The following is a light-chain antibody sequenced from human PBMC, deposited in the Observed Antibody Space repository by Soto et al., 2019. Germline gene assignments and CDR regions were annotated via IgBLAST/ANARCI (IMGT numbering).Light chain of an antibody. J-gene: IGKJ2*01. CDR2: DAS. Sequence: DIQMTQSPSTLSASVGDRVTITCRASQSISSWLAWNQQKPGKAPKLLIYDASSLESGVPSRFSGSGSGTEFTLPISSLQPDDFASYYCQQYNSYPYTFGQGTKLEI. CDR3: QQYNSYPYT. V-gene: IGKV1-5*01. CDR1: QSISSW.